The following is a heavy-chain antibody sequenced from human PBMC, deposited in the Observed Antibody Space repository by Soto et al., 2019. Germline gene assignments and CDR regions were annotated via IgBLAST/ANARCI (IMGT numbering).Heavy chain of an antibody. CDR2: IYSGGST. Sequence: GGSLRLSCAASGSTVSSNYMSWVRQAPGKGLEWVSVIYSGGSTYYADSVKGRFTISRDNSKNTLYLQMNSLRAEDTAVYYCARDLPGISSGWPTDAFDIWGQGTMVTVSS. J-gene: IGHJ3*02. D-gene: IGHD6-19*01. V-gene: IGHV3-66*01. CDR3: ARDLPGISSGWPTDAFDI. CDR1: GSTVSSNY.